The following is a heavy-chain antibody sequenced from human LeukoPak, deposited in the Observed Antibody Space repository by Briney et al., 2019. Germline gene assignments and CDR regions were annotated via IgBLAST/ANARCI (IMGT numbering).Heavy chain of an antibody. J-gene: IGHJ4*02. CDR1: GFTFSSHS. V-gene: IGHV3-21*01. Sequence: KSGGSLRLSCAASGFTFSSHSLMWVRQAPGKGLEWVSSISPDSGYIYYADSVKGRLTISRDNAENSLFLQMNSLGAEDTAVYYCAPFSAVTHYYFDYWGQGTLVTVSS. CDR3: APFSAVTHYYFDY. D-gene: IGHD6-13*01. CDR2: ISPDSGYI.